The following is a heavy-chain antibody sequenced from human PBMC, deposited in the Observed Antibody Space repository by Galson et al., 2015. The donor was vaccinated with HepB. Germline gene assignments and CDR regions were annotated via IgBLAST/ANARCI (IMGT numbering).Heavy chain of an antibody. V-gene: IGHV3-30-3*01. CDR2: ITYDGSNK. Sequence: SLRLSCAASGFTFSSYAMHWVRRAPGKGLEWVAIITYDGSNKYYADSVKGRFTISRDISKNTLYLQMNSLRAEDTAVYYCARGPRNYGFDYWGQGTLVTVSS. CDR1: GFTFSSYA. J-gene: IGHJ4*02. CDR3: ARGPRNYGFDY. D-gene: IGHD1-7*01.